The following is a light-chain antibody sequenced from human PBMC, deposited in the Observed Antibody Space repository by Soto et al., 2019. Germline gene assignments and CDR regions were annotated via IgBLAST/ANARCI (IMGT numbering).Light chain of an antibody. Sequence: AIPMTQSPSSLSASVGDRVTITCRASQDIRNDLGWYQQKPGKAPKLLIYAAFSLQSGVPSRFSGSGSGTDFTLTISSLQPEDFATYYCLQDHSYPWTFGQGTKVEIK. V-gene: IGKV1-6*01. J-gene: IGKJ1*01. CDR1: QDIRND. CDR3: LQDHSYPWT. CDR2: AAF.